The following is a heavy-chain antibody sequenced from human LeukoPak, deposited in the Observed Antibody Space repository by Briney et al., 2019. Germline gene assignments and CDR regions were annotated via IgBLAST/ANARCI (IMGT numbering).Heavy chain of an antibody. J-gene: IGHJ4*02. D-gene: IGHD4-23*01. Sequence: PGRSLRLSCAASGFTFDDYAMHWVRQAPGKGLEWVSTTSWNSGSIGYADSVKGRFTISRDNAKNSLYLQMNSLRAGDTALYYCAKGGGNSFDYWGQGTLVTVSS. V-gene: IGHV3-9*01. CDR2: TSWNSGSI. CDR1: GFTFDDYA. CDR3: AKGGGNSFDY.